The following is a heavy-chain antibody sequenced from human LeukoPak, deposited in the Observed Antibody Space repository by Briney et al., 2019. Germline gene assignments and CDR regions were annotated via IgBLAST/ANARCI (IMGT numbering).Heavy chain of an antibody. CDR2: ISSSSRFI. Sequence: GGSLRLSCAASGFTFNSYSMNWFRQAPGKGLEWVSSISSSSRFIYYAVSVKGRFTISRDNAKNSLYLQMTSLRAADTAVYYCARARGIAAAGRNDAFDIWGQGTMVTVSS. CDR1: GFTFNSYS. V-gene: IGHV3-21*01. CDR3: ARARGIAAAGRNDAFDI. J-gene: IGHJ3*02. D-gene: IGHD6-13*01.